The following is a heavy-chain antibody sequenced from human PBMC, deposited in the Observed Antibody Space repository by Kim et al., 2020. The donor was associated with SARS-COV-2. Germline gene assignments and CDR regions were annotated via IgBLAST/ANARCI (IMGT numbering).Heavy chain of an antibody. J-gene: IGHJ4*02. CDR2: INHSGST. CDR3: ARGPGYSSSWPLDY. D-gene: IGHD6-13*01. CDR1: GGSFSGYY. Sequence: SETLSLTCAVCGGSFSGYYWSWIRQPPGKGLEWIGEINHSGSTNYNPSLKSRVTISVDTSKNQFSLKLSSVTAADTAVYYCARGPGYSSSWPLDYWGQGT. V-gene: IGHV4-34*01.